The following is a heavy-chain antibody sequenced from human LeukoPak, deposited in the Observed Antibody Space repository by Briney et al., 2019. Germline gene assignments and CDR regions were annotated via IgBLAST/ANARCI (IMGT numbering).Heavy chain of an antibody. Sequence: PSETLSLTCAVSGGSISSGGYSWSWIRQPPGKGLEWIGYIYYGGSTNYNPSLKSRVTISVDTSKNQFSLKLSSVTAADTAVYYCARTYYYGSGSYSGAFDIWGQGTMVTVSS. D-gene: IGHD3-10*01. J-gene: IGHJ3*02. V-gene: IGHV4-61*08. CDR1: GGSISSGGYS. CDR3: ARTYYYGSGSYSGAFDI. CDR2: IYYGGST.